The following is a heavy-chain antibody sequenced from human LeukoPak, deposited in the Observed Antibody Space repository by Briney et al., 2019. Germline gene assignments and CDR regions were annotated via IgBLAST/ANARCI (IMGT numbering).Heavy chain of an antibody. CDR2: RNPISGGT. D-gene: IGHD2-2*01. V-gene: IGHV1-2*02. CDR3: ARDIRLVPAAREVDY. Sequence: GASVKVSCKASGYTXTDYYMHWVRQAPEQGLDWMGWRNPISGGTIYAQKFQGRVTMTRDTSISTAYMELSSLRYDDTAVYYCARDIRLVPAAREVDYWGQGTLVTVSS. CDR1: GYTXTDYY. J-gene: IGHJ4*02.